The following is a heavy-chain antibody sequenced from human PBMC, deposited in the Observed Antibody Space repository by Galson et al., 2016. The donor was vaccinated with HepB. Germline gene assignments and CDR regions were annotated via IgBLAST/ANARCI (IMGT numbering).Heavy chain of an antibody. D-gene: IGHD6-13*01. CDR2: ISYSGST. J-gene: IGHJ3*02. V-gene: IGHV4-39*01. Sequence: ETLSLTCNVSGGSISSSDNYWGWIRQPPGQGLEWIGSISYSGSTYYNPSLRSRITISVDTSKNQFSLNLTSVTAAGTAVYYCAGGGYSSSWYLFDAFDIWGQGTMVTVSS. CDR3: AGGGYSSSWYLFDAFDI. CDR1: GGSISSSDNY.